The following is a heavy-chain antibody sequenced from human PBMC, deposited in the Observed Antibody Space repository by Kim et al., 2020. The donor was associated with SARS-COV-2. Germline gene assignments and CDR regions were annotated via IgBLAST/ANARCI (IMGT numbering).Heavy chain of an antibody. D-gene: IGHD3-3*01. Sequence: SETLSLTCTVSGGSISSGGYYWSWIRQHPGKGLEWIGYIYYSGSTYYNPSLKSRVTISVYTSKNQFSLKLSSVTAADTAVYYCARAHRTIFGVVEYMDVWGQGTTVTVSS. J-gene: IGHJ6*02. CDR1: GGSISSGGYY. CDR3: ARAHRTIFGVVEYMDV. CDR2: IYYSGST. V-gene: IGHV4-31*03.